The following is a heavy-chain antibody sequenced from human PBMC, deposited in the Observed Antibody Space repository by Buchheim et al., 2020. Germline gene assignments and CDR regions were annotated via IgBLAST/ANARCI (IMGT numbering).Heavy chain of an antibody. J-gene: IGHJ2*01. CDR3: AKVPGRHACPWDYDL. CDR1: GFTFSDYG. D-gene: IGHD3-10*01. CDR2: ISSGGSLH. V-gene: IGHV3-30*18. Sequence: QVQLVGSGGGVVQPGRSLRLSCTASGFTFSDYGMHWVRQAPGKVLEWVGVISSGGSLHYYADSVRGRFTISRDNSKNTLYLQMSSLRAEDTAIYYCAKVPGRHACPWDYDLWGRGT.